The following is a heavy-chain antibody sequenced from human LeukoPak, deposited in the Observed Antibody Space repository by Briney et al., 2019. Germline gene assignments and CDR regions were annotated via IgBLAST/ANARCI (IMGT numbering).Heavy chain of an antibody. D-gene: IGHD2-2*01. Sequence: ASVNVSCKASGYTFTSYDINWVRQATGQGLEWMGWMNPNSGNTGYAQKFQGRVTITRNTSISTAYMELSSLRSEDTAVYYCARGFVGYCSSTSCPDAFDIWGQGTMVTVSS. J-gene: IGHJ3*02. CDR1: GYTFTSYD. CDR2: MNPNSGNT. V-gene: IGHV1-8*03. CDR3: ARGFVGYCSSTSCPDAFDI.